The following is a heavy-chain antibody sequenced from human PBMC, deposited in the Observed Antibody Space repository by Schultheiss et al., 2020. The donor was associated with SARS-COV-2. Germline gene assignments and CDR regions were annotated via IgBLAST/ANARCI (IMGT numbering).Heavy chain of an antibody. CDR2: INSDGSST. Sequence: GGSPRLSCAASGFTFSSYWMSWVRQAPGKGLVWVSRINSDGSSTSYADSVKGRFTISRDNSKNTLYLQMNSLRAEDTAMYYCANLKGQGGFDYWGQGTLVTVSS. CDR3: ANLKGQGGFDY. V-gene: IGHV3-74*01. D-gene: IGHD1-14*01. CDR1: GFTFSSYW. J-gene: IGHJ4*02.